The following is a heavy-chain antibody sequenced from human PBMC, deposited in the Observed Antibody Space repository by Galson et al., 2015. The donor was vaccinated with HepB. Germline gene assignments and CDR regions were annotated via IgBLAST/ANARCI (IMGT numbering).Heavy chain of an antibody. V-gene: IGHV3-49*03. Sequence: LRLSCAASGFTFGDYAMSWFRQAPGKGLEWVGFIRSKAYGGTTEYAASVKGRFTISRDDSKSIAYLQMNSLKTEDTAVYYCTRDPPLSTPIYYYYGMDVWGQGTTVTVSS. CDR3: TRDPPLSTPIYYYYGMDV. J-gene: IGHJ6*02. CDR2: IRSKAYGGTT. CDR1: GFTFGDYA.